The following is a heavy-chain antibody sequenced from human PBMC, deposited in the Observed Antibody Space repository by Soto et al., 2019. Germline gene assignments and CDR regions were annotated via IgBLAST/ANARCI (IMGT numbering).Heavy chain of an antibody. V-gene: IGHV4-34*01. CDR2: INHSGST. Sequence: SETLSLTCAVYGGSFSGYYWSWIRQPPGKGLEWIGEINHSGSTNYNPSLKSRVTISVDTSKNQFSLKLSSVTAADTAVYYRARFWSGYHSYWGQGTLVTVSS. CDR1: GGSFSGYY. J-gene: IGHJ4*02. D-gene: IGHD3-3*01. CDR3: ARFWSGYHSY.